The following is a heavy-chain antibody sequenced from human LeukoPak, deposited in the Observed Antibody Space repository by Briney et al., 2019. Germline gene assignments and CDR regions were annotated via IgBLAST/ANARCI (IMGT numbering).Heavy chain of an antibody. Sequence: WESLKISCKGSGYSFTSYWIGWVRQMPGKGLEWMGIIYPGDSDTRYSPSFQGQVTISADKSISTAYLQWSSLKASDTAMYYCARRHSHPIGAFDYWGQGTLVTVSS. CDR3: ARRHSHPIGAFDY. V-gene: IGHV5-51*01. J-gene: IGHJ4*02. CDR1: GYSFTSYW. CDR2: IYPGDSDT.